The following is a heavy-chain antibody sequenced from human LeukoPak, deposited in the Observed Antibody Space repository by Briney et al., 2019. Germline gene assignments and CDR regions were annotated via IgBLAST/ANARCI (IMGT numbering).Heavy chain of an antibody. J-gene: IGHJ4*02. V-gene: IGHV4-4*07. D-gene: IGHD5-24*01. CDR3: ARDGCNGYNQFDC. Sequence: PSETLSLTCTVSGGSISSYYWSWIRQPAGKGLEWIGRIYTSGSTNYNPSLKSRVTMSVDTSQNHLSLRLISLTAADTAVYYCARDGCNGYNQFDCWGQRTLVTVSS. CDR1: GGSISSYY. CDR2: IYTSGST.